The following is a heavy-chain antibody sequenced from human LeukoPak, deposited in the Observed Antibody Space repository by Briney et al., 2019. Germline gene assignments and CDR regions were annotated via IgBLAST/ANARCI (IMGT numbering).Heavy chain of an antibody. Sequence: GGSLRLSCAASRFTVSSNYMNWVRQAPGEGLEWVSVIYSGGSTYYADSVKGRFTISRDNSKNTLYLQMNSLVADDTAVSYCARDNIRGGKGIAAAGAYYWAQGTLVTVSS. D-gene: IGHD6-13*01. V-gene: IGHV3-53*01. CDR2: IYSGGST. CDR3: ARDNIRGGKGIAAAGAYY. J-gene: IGHJ4*02. CDR1: RFTVSSNY.